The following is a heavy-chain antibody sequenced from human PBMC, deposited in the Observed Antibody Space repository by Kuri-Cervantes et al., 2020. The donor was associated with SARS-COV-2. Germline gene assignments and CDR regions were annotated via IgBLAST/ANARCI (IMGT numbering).Heavy chain of an antibody. CDR3: ARQMMSSITIFGVVITRNWFDP. Sequence: GSLRLSCAVYGGSFSGYYWSWIRQPPGKGLEWIGEINHSGSTNYHPSLKSRVTISVDTSKNQFSLKLSSVTAADTAVYYCARQMMSSITIFGVVITRNWFDPWGQGTLVTVSS. V-gene: IGHV4-34*01. D-gene: IGHD3-3*01. CDR2: INHSGST. J-gene: IGHJ5*02. CDR1: GGSFSGYY.